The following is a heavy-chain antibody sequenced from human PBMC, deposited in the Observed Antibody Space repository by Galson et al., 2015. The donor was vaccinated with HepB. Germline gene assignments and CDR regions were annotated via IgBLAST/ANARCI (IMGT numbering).Heavy chain of an antibody. CDR1: GYTFTGYY. J-gene: IGHJ5*02. Sequence: SVKVSCKASGYTFTGYYMHWVRQAPGQGLEWMGWINPNSGGTNYAQKFQGWVTMTRDTSISTAYMELSRLRSDDTAVYYCARLKGGYDFFNRGWFDPWGQGTLVTVSS. V-gene: IGHV1-2*04. CDR3: ARLKGGYDFFNRGWFDP. D-gene: IGHD3-3*01. CDR2: INPNSGGT.